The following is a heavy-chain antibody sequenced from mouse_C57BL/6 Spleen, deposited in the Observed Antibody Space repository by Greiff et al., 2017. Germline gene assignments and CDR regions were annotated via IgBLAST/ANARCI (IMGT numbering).Heavy chain of an antibody. CDR1: GYTFTDSY. CDR2: IYPGSGNT. V-gene: IGHV1-76*01. D-gene: IGHD1-1*01. CDR3: AQSYYGSKAWFAY. Sequence: VQLQQSGAELVRPGASVKLSCKASGYTFTDSYINWVKQRPGQGLEWIARIYPGSGNTYYNEKFKGKATLTAEKSSSTAYMQLSSLTSEDSAVYFCAQSYYGSKAWFAYWRQGTLDTVSA. J-gene: IGHJ3*01.